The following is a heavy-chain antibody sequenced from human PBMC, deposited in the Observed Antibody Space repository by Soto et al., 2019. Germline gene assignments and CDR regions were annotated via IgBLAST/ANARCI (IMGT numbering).Heavy chain of an antibody. Sequence: SETLSLTCTVSGDFISSGDYYWSWIRQPPGKGLEWIGYIYYTGSTSFNPSLKSRVIISVDTSKNQFSLRLSSVTAADTAVYYCARDRGTYIDVWGQGTTVTVS. V-gene: IGHV4-30-4*01. J-gene: IGHJ6*02. CDR3: ARDRGTYIDV. CDR2: IYYTGST. D-gene: IGHD3-10*01. CDR1: GDFISSGDYY.